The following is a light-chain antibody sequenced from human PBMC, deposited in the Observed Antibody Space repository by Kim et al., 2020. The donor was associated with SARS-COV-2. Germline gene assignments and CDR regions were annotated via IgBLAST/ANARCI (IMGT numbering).Light chain of an antibody. CDR1: SSDVGGYNY. CDR2: DVS. Sequence: PSVTISCTGTSSDVGGYNYVSWYQQHPGKAPELMIYDVSKRPSGVSNRFTGSKSGNTASLTISGLQAEDEADYYCSSYTSSSTWVFGGGTQLTVL. J-gene: IGLJ3*02. CDR3: SSYTSSSTWV. V-gene: IGLV2-14*04.